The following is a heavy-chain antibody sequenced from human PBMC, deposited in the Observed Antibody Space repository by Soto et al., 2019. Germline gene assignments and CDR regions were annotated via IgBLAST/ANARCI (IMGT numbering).Heavy chain of an antibody. CDR1: GYTFTSYG. Sequence: ASVKVSCEASGYTFTSYGISWVRQAPGQGLEWMGWISAYNGNTNYAQKLQGRVTMTTDTSTSTAYMELRSLRSDDTAVYYCARDRSGYDLSKIFDYWGQGTLVTVSS. CDR3: ARDRSGYDLSKIFDY. CDR2: ISAYNGNT. J-gene: IGHJ4*02. D-gene: IGHD5-12*01. V-gene: IGHV1-18*01.